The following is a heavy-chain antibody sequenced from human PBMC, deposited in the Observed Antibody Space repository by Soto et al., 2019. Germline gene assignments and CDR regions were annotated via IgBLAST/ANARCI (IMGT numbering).Heavy chain of an antibody. CDR2: ISYDGSNK. Sequence: GGSLRLSCAASGFTFSSYGMHWVRQAPGKGLEWVAVISYDGSNKYYADSVKGRFTISRDNSKNTLYLQMNSLRAEDTAVYYCATQRDSYYYDSSALRGAFDIWGQGTMVTVSS. D-gene: IGHD3-22*01. V-gene: IGHV3-30*03. CDR3: ATQRDSYYYDSSALRGAFDI. J-gene: IGHJ3*02. CDR1: GFTFSSYG.